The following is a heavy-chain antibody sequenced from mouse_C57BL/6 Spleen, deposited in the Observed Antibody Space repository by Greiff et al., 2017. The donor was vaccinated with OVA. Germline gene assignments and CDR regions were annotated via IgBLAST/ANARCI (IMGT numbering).Heavy chain of an antibody. Sequence: VQLQQPGAELVRPGTSVKLSCKASGYTFTSYWMHWVKQRPGQGLEWIGVIDPSDSYTNYNQKFKGKATLTVDTSSSTAYMQLSSLTSEDSAVYYGARFYCGSSYWYFDVWGTGTTVTVSS. CDR3: ARFYCGSSYWYFDV. V-gene: IGHV1-59*01. CDR1: GYTFTSYW. CDR2: IDPSDSYT. D-gene: IGHD1-1*01. J-gene: IGHJ1*03.